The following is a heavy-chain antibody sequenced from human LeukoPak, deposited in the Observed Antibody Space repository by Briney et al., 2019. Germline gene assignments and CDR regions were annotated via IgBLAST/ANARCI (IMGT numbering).Heavy chain of an antibody. Sequence: ETLSLTCTVSGGSISSYYWSWIRQPPGKGLEWIGYIYYSGSTNYNPSLKSRVTISVDTSKNQFSLSLSSVTAADTAVYYCAREEDRSGDWGQGTLVTVTS. CDR1: GGSISSYY. J-gene: IGHJ4*02. CDR2: IYYSGST. D-gene: IGHD3-22*01. V-gene: IGHV4-59*12. CDR3: AREEDRSGD.